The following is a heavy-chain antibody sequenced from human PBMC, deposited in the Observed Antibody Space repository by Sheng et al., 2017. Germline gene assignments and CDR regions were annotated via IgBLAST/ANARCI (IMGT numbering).Heavy chain of an antibody. V-gene: IGHV1-8*01. D-gene: IGHD2-21*02. CDR2: MNPNSGNT. CDR3: ARVPKLAVVTRSRKKEYYFDY. J-gene: IGHJ4*02. CDR1: GYTFTSYD. Sequence: QVQLVQSGAEVKKPGASVKVSCKASGYTFTSYDINWVRQATGQGLEWMGWMNPNSGNTGYAQKFQGRVTMTRNTSISTAYMELSSLRSEDTAVYYCARVPKLAVVTRSRKKEYYFDYWGQGTLVTVSS.